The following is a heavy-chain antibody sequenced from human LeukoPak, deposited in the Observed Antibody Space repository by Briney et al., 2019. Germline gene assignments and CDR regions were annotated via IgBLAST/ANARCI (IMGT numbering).Heavy chain of an antibody. CDR2: IYNSGST. CDR3: ARVATMVRGSNGMDV. J-gene: IGHJ6*04. D-gene: IGHD3-10*01. CDR1: GGSISNYN. Sequence: PSETLSLTCTVSGGSISNYNWTWIRHPPRKGPEWIGYIYNSGSTNYNPSLRSRATISVDTSKKQFSLNLSSVTAADTALYYCARVATMVRGSNGMDVWGKGTTVTVSS. V-gene: IGHV4-59*01.